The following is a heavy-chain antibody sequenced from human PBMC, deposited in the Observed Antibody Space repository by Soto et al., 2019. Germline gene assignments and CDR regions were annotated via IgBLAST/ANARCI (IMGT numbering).Heavy chain of an antibody. CDR3: ARGRYGDY. CDR1: GYTFTTYG. CDR2: ISAHNDNT. Sequence: QVHLVQSGAEVRKPGASVKVSCKGSGYTFTTYGITWVRQAPGQGLEWMGWISAHNDNTNYAQKVQGSVTVTRDTSTSTAYMELRNLRSDDTAVYYCARGRYGDYWGQGALVTVSS. D-gene: IGHD1-1*01. J-gene: IGHJ4*02. V-gene: IGHV1-18*01.